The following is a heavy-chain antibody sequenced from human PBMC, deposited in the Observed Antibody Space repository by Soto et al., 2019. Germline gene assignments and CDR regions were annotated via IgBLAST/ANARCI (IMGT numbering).Heavy chain of an antibody. CDR3: ARASGTASLLFDY. V-gene: IGHV4-30-2*01. Sequence: TLSLTCAVSGGSISSGGYSWSWIRQPPGKGLEWIGYIYHSGSTYYNPSLKSRVTISVDRSKNQFSLKLSSVTAADTAVYYCARASGTASLLFDYWGQGTLVTV. CDR1: GGSISSGGYS. J-gene: IGHJ4*02. CDR2: IYHSGST. D-gene: IGHD2-2*01.